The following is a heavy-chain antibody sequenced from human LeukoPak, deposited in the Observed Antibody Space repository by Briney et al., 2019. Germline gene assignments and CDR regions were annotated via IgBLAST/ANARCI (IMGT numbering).Heavy chain of an antibody. CDR1: GYTFTGYY. V-gene: IGHV1-2*04. Sequence: ASVKVSCKASGYTFTGYYMHWVRQAPGQGLEWMGWFNPNSGGTNYAQKFQGWVTMTRDTSISTAYMELSRLRSDDTAVYYCARVVGRHCSGGSCYSLSYWGQGTLVTVSS. CDR3: ARVVGRHCSGGSCYSLSY. J-gene: IGHJ4*02. CDR2: FNPNSGGT. D-gene: IGHD2-15*01.